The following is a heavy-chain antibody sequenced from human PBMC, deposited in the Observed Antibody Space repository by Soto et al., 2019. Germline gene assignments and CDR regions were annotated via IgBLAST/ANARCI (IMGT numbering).Heavy chain of an antibody. J-gene: IGHJ4*02. CDR3: ATDLGDSSGSPS. V-gene: IGHV1-24*01. D-gene: IGHD3-22*01. CDR2: FDPEDGET. Sequence: ASVKVSCKVSGYTLTELSMHWERQAPGKGLEWMGGFDPEDGETIYAQKFQGRVTMTEDTSTDTAYMELSSLRSEDTAVYYCATDLGDSSGSPSWGQGTLVTVSS. CDR1: GYTLTELS.